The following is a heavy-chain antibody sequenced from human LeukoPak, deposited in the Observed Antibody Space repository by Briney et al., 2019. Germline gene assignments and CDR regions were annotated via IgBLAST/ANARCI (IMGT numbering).Heavy chain of an antibody. Sequence: VGSLRLSCAASEFTFSNYGMHWVRQAPGKGLEWVSSISSSSSYIYYADSVKGRFTISRDNAKNSLYLQMNSLRAEGTAVYYCARDMDDIVVVVAATSAFDYWGQGTLVTVSS. CDR1: EFTFSNYG. CDR3: ARDMDDIVVVVAATSAFDY. D-gene: IGHD2-15*01. V-gene: IGHV3-21*01. CDR2: ISSSSSYI. J-gene: IGHJ4*02.